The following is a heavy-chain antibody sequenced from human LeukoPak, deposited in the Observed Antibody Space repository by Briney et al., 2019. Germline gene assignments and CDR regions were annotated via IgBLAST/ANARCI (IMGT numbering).Heavy chain of an antibody. Sequence: TGGSLRLSCAASGFTFSSYAMGWVRQAPGKGLEWVSGISGSGGSTYYADSVKGRFTISRDNSKNTLYLQMNSLRAEDTAVYYCAKGSWGVVVTSYYFDYWGQGTLVTVSS. CDR2: ISGSGGST. V-gene: IGHV3-23*01. J-gene: IGHJ4*02. CDR1: GFTFSSYA. D-gene: IGHD3-22*01. CDR3: AKGSWGVVVTSYYFDY.